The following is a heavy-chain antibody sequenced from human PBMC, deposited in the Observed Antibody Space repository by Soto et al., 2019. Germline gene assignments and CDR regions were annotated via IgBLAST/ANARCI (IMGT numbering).Heavy chain of an antibody. CDR3: AKGSYGDYD. CDR1: GFSFSTFA. D-gene: IGHD4-17*01. Sequence: GGSLRLPCAASGFSFSTFAMRWIRQAPGKGLHWVSTIASNGGATYNTDSVRGRFTISRDNSRNTLYLQMTSLGAEDTAMYYCAKGSYGDYDWGQGTLVTVSS. J-gene: IGHJ1*01. CDR2: IASNGGAT. V-gene: IGHV3-23*01.